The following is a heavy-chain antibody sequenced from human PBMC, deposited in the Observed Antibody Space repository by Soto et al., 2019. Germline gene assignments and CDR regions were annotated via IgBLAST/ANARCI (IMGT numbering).Heavy chain of an antibody. D-gene: IGHD6-6*01. Sequence: QVHLVQSGAEVKKPGASVKVSCKSSGYTFTSYGITWVRQAPGQGLEWMGWISAHNGNTDYAQKLQGRVIVTRDTSTSTAYMELRSLRSDDTAVYYCARGRDGDYWGQGALVTVSS. V-gene: IGHV1-18*01. J-gene: IGHJ4*02. CDR3: ARGRDGDY. CDR2: ISAHNGNT. CDR1: GYTFTSYG.